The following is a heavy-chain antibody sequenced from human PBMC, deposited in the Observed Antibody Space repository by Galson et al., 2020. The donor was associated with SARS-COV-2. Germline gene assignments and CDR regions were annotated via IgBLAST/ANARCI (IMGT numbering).Heavy chain of an antibody. CDR1: AGSMSNYY. D-gene: IGHD4-17*01. J-gene: IGHJ4*02. CDR2: NSFSGST. V-gene: IGHV4-59*01. CDR3: AGDDLGVTTMNGVVY. Sequence: SETLSLTCTVSAGSMSNYYWSWIRQPPGKGPEWIGYNSFSGSTNYNPSLKSRVTISIDTSKNQFSLKLSSVTAADTAIYYCAGDDLGVTTMNGVVYWGKGTLVTVSS.